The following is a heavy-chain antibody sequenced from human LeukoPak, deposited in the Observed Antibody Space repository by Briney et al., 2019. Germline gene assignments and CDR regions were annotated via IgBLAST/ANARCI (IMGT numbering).Heavy chain of an antibody. CDR3: ARSRITSYWFDP. J-gene: IGHJ5*02. Sequence: PGGSLRLSCAASGFTFSSYWMHWVRQAPGKGLVWVSRINSDGSSTSYADSVKGRFTISRDNAKNTLYLQMNSLRAEDTAVYYCARSRITSYWFDPWGQGTLVTVSS. CDR1: GFTFSSYW. V-gene: IGHV3-74*01. CDR2: INSDGSST. D-gene: IGHD3-10*01.